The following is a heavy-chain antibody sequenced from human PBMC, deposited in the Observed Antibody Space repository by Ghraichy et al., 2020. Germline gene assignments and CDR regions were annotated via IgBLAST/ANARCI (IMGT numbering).Heavy chain of an antibody. Sequence: LTCAASGFTFSSYWMSWVRQAPGKGLEWVANINQDGSEKYYVDSVKGRFTISRDNAKNSLYLQMNSLRAEDTAVYYCARDVASGWYYFDYWGQGTLVTVSS. D-gene: IGHD6-19*01. CDR2: INQDGSEK. CDR3: ARDVASGWYYFDY. J-gene: IGHJ4*02. V-gene: IGHV3-7*01. CDR1: GFTFSSYW.